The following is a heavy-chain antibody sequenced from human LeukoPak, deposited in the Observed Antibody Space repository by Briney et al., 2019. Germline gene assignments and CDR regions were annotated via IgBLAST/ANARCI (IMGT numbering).Heavy chain of an antibody. D-gene: IGHD1-26*01. J-gene: IGHJ6*03. CDR2: ISSSGSTI. Sequence: PGGSLRLSCAASGFTFSSYEMNWVRQAPGKGLEWVSYISSSGSTIYYADSVKGRFTISRDNAKNSLYLQMNSLRAEDTAVYYCARAEGISGSYYRYYYYYMDVWAKGPRSPSP. CDR3: ARAEGISGSYYRYYYYYMDV. V-gene: IGHV3-48*03. CDR1: GFTFSSYE.